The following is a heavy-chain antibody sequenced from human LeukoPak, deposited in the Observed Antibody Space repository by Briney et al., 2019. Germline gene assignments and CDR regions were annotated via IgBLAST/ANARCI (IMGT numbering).Heavy chain of an antibody. J-gene: IGHJ4*02. CDR1: GFTFSSYW. V-gene: IGHV3-15*04. CDR3: TTGIRGD. CDR2: IASKTDGGTT. Sequence: GGSLRLSCAASGFTFSSYWMNWVRQAPGKGLEWVGRIASKTDGGTTDYAAPVKGRFTISRDDSKNTLFLQMNSLKTEDTAVYYCTTGIRGDCGQGTLVTVSS.